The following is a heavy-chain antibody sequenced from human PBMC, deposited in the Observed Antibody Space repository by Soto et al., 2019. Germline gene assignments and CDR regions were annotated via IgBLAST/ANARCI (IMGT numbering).Heavy chain of an antibody. V-gene: IGHV4-39*07. CDR1: GGSISSSSYY. Sequence: SETLSLTCTVSGGSISSSSYYWGWIRQPPGKGLEWIGSIYYSGSTYYNPSLKSRVTISVDTSKNQFSLKLSSVTAADTAVYYCARGRKQLVHPLGGYYYMDVWGKGTTVTVSS. D-gene: IGHD6-6*01. CDR2: IYYSGST. J-gene: IGHJ6*03. CDR3: ARGRKQLVHPLGGYYYMDV.